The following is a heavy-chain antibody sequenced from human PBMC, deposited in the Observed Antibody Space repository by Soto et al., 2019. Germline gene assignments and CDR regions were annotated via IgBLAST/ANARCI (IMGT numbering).Heavy chain of an antibody. CDR3: ARDSGNQWLGYYFDY. V-gene: IGHV1-18*01. CDR1: GYTFTSYG. Sequence: QVRLVQSGAEVKKPGALVKVSCKASGYTFTSYGISWVRQAPGQGLEWMGWISAYNGNTNYAQKLQGRVTMTTDTSTSTAYMELRSLRSDDTAVYYCARDSGNQWLGYYFDYWGQGTLVTVSS. CDR2: ISAYNGNT. J-gene: IGHJ4*02. D-gene: IGHD6-19*01.